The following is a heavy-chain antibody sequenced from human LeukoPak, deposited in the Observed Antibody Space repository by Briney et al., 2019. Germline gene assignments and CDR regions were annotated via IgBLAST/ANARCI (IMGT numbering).Heavy chain of an antibody. V-gene: IGHV4-39*01. CDR2: IYYSGST. CDR3: ARQRISTVTTQDYFDY. D-gene: IGHD4-17*01. Sequence: SETLSLTCTVSGGSISSSSYYWGWIRQPPGKGLEWIGSIYYSGSTYYNPSLKSRVTISVDTSKNQFSLKLSSVTAADTAVYYCARQRISTVTTQDYFDYWGHGTLVTVFS. CDR1: GGSISSSSYY. J-gene: IGHJ4*01.